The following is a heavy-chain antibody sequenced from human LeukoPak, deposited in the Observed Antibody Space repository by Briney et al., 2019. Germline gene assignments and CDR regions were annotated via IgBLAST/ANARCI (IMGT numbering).Heavy chain of an antibody. D-gene: IGHD6-19*01. CDR3: ARLSHPSGSDWFFDY. V-gene: IGHV4-59*08. Sequence: SETLSLTCTVSGDSISNYYWSWIRQPPGKGLDWIGYIYFSGTTNYNPSLKSRVTMSVDTSKNQFSLKSTSMTAADTAVYFCARLSHPSGSDWFFDYWGQGSLVTVSS. CDR2: IYFSGTT. J-gene: IGHJ4*02. CDR1: GDSISNYY.